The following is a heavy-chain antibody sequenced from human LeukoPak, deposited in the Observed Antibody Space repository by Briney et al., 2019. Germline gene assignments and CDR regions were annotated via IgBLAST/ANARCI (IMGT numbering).Heavy chain of an antibody. CDR3: TSYSGSYAYYVY. CDR1: GGSISSYY. Sequence: SETLSLTCTVSGGSISSYYWSWIRQPAGKGLEWIGRIYSSGSTNYNPSLKSRVTMSVDTSKNQFSLKLSSVTAADTAVYYCTSYSGSYAYYVYWGQGIPVTVSS. J-gene: IGHJ4*02. CDR2: IYSSGST. D-gene: IGHD1-26*01. V-gene: IGHV4-4*07.